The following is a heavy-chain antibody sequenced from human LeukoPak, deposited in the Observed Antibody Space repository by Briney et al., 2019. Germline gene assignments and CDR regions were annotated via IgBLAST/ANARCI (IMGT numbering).Heavy chain of an antibody. CDR2: IYYSGST. V-gene: IGHV4-59*01. CDR3: ARVPVYCSSTSCYTPAWLDP. Sequence: SETLSLTCTVSGGSISSYYWSWIRQPPGKGLEWIGYIYYSGSTNYNPSLKSRVTISVDTSKNQFSLKLSSVTAADTAVYYCARVPVYCSSTSCYTPAWLDPWGQGTLVTVSS. CDR1: GGSISSYY. D-gene: IGHD2-2*02. J-gene: IGHJ5*02.